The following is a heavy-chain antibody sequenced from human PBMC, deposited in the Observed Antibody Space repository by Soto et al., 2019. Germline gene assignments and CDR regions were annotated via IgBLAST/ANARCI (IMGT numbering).Heavy chain of an antibody. CDR3: PRDTPRRYYYYGMDV. J-gene: IGHJ6*02. Sequence: PSETLSLTCAVSGGSISSGGYYWSWIRQHPGKGLEWIGYIYYSGSTYYNPSLKSRVTISVDTSKNQFSLKLSSVTAADTAVYYCPRDTPRRYYYYGMDVWGQGTTVTVSS. CDR2: IYYSGST. CDR1: GGSISSGGYY. V-gene: IGHV4-31*11.